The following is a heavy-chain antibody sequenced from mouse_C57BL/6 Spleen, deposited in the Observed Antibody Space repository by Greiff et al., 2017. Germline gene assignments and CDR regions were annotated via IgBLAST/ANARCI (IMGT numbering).Heavy chain of an antibody. D-gene: IGHD2-1*01. CDR2: IDPSDSYT. Sequence: VQLQQPGAELVRPGTSVKLSCKASGYTFTSYWMHWVKQRPGQGLEWIGVIDPSDSYTNYNQKFKGKATLTVDTSSSTAYMQLSSLTSEDSAVYYCARGKAYGNYPFFDYWGQGTTLTVSS. J-gene: IGHJ2*01. CDR3: ARGKAYGNYPFFDY. V-gene: IGHV1-59*01. CDR1: GYTFTSYW.